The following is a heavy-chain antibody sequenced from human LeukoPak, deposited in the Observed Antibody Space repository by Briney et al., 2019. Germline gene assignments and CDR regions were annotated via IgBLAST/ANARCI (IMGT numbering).Heavy chain of an antibody. J-gene: IGHJ4*02. Sequence: GASVKVSCKASGYTFTSYGINWVRQAPGQGLEWMGWINPNSGGTNYAQKLQGRVTMTTDTSTSTAYMELRSLRSDDTAVYYCARDILTGYYMDYWGQGTLVTVSS. V-gene: IGHV1-18*01. CDR1: GYTFTSYG. CDR3: ARDILTGYYMDY. CDR2: INPNSGGT. D-gene: IGHD3-9*01.